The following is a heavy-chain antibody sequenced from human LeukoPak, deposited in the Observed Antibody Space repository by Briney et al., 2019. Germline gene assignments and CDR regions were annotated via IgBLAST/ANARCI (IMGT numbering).Heavy chain of an antibody. Sequence: GGSLRLSCAASGFTFSSYWMSWVRQAPGKGLEWVANIKQDGSEKYYVDSVKGRFTISRDNAKNSLYLQMNSLRAEDTAVYYCAIYYSTTTRHCYYNFYYGMDDWGPWTMVTVSS. V-gene: IGHV3-7*01. D-gene: IGHD2-2*01. J-gene: IGHJ6*02. CDR3: AIYYSTTTRHCYYNFYYGMDD. CDR1: GFTFSSYW. CDR2: IKQDGSEK.